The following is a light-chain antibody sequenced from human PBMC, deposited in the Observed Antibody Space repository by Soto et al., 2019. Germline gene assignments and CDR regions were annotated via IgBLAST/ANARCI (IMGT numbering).Light chain of an antibody. V-gene: IGLV2-11*01. J-gene: IGLJ2*01. CDR1: SSDVGGYKY. Sequence: QSVLTQPRSVSGSPGQSVTISCTGTSSDVGGYKYVSWYQQHPGKAPKVMIYDVSKRPSGVPDRFSGSKSGNTASLTISGLQAEDEADYYCCSYAGSYTLLFGGGTKLTVL. CDR2: DVS. CDR3: CSYAGSYTLL.